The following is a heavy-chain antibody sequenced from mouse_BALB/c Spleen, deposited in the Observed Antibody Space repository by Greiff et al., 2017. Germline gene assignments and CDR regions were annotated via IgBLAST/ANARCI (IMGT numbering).Heavy chain of an antibody. CDR3: ARAYYGNYAMDY. D-gene: IGHD2-10*01. CDR1: GFNIKDTY. J-gene: IGHJ4*01. CDR2: IDPANGNT. V-gene: IGHV14-3*02. Sequence: EVQLQQSGAELVKPGASVKLSCTASGFNIKDTYMHWVKQRPEQGLEWIGRIDPANGNTKYDPKFQGKATITADTSSNTAYLQLSSLTSEDTAVYYCARAYYGNYAMDYWGQGTSVTVSS.